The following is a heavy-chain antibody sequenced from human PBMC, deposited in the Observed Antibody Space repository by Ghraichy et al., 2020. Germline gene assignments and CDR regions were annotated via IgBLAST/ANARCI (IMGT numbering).Heavy chain of an antibody. D-gene: IGHD6-13*01. J-gene: IGHJ5*02. CDR3: ARVLEQQLVRLDP. V-gene: IGHV3-11*06. Sequence: GGSLRLSCAASGFTFSDYYMSWIRQAPGKGLEWVSYISSSSSYTNYADSVKGRFTISRDNAKNSLYLQMNSLRAEDTAVYYCARVLEQQLVRLDPWGQGTLVTVSS. CDR2: ISSSSSYT. CDR1: GFTFSDYY.